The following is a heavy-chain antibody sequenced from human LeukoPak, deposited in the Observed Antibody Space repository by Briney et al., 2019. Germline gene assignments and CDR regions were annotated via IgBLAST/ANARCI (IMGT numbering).Heavy chain of an antibody. CDR1: GGSFSGYY. D-gene: IGHD5-24*01. CDR3: AREEMGSDDSFDI. V-gene: IGHV4-34*01. J-gene: IGHJ3*02. CDR2: INHSGST. Sequence: SETLSLTCAVYGGSFSGYYWSWIRQPPEKGLEWIGEINHSGSTNYNPSLKSRVTISVDTSKNQFSLKLSSVTAADTAVYYCAREEMGSDDSFDIWGQGRMVTVSS.